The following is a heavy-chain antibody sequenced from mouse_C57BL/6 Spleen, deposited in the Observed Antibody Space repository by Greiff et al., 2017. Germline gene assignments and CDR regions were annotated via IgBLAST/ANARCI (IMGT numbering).Heavy chain of an antibody. J-gene: IGHJ3*01. CDR2: ISYDGSN. CDR1: GYSITSGYY. Sequence: EVKVEESGPGLVKPSQSLSLTCSVTGYSITSGYYWNWIRQFPGNKLEWMGYISYDGSNNYNPSLKNRISITRDTSKNQFFLKLNSVTTEDTATYYCASQGSGLAYWGQGTLVTVSA. V-gene: IGHV3-6*01. D-gene: IGHD3-2*02. CDR3: ASQGSGLAY.